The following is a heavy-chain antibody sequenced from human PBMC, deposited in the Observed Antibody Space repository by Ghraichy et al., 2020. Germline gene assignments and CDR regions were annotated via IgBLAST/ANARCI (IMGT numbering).Heavy chain of an antibody. CDR1: GGSISSYD. CDR2: IYYSGST. V-gene: IGHV4-59*01. D-gene: IGHD2-15*01. Sequence: SETLSLTCTVSGGSISSYDWSWIRQPPGKGLEWIGFIYYSGSTTYNPSLKSRVTISVDTSKNQISLKLSSVTAADTAVYYCARVAERSGKKLLRYFDYWGQGTLFTVSS. J-gene: IGHJ4*02. CDR3: ARVAERSGKKLLRYFDY.